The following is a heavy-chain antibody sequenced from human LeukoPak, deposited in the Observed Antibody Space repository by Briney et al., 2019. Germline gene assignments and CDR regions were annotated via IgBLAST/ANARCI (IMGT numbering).Heavy chain of an antibody. D-gene: IGHD2-15*01. Sequence: GGSLRLSCAASGFTFSSYAMSWVRQAPGKGLEWVSAISGSGGSTYYADSVKGRFTISRDNSKNTLYLQMNSLRAEDTAVYYCAMGYCSGGSCYGYYYYYVDVWGKGTTVTVSS. CDR1: GFTFSSYA. CDR2: ISGSGGST. V-gene: IGHV3-23*01. CDR3: AMGYCSGGSCYGYYYYYVDV. J-gene: IGHJ6*03.